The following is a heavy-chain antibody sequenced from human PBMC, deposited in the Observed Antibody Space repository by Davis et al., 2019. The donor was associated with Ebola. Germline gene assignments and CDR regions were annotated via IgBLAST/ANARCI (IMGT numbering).Heavy chain of an antibody. CDR2: ISSSGSTI. Sequence: GESLKISCAASGFTFSSYEMNWVRQAPGKGLEWVSYISSSGSTIYYADSVKGRFTISRDNAKNSLYLQMNSLRAEDTAVHYCARDRSGYSYGIFDYWGQGTLVTVSS. CDR1: GFTFSSYE. V-gene: IGHV3-48*03. J-gene: IGHJ4*02. D-gene: IGHD5-18*01. CDR3: ARDRSGYSYGIFDY.